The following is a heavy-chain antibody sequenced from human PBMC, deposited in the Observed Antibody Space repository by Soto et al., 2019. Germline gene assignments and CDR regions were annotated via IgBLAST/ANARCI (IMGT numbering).Heavy chain of an antibody. V-gene: IGHV3-30*18. Sequence: GGSLRLSCAASGFTFSSYGMHWVLQAPGKGLEWVAVISYDGSNKYYADSVKGRFTISRDNSKNTLYLQMNSLRAEDTAVYYCAKDFDYYGSGSSNPDIWGQGTMVTVSS. CDR1: GFTFSSYG. CDR3: AKDFDYYGSGSSNPDI. D-gene: IGHD3-10*01. CDR2: ISYDGSNK. J-gene: IGHJ3*02.